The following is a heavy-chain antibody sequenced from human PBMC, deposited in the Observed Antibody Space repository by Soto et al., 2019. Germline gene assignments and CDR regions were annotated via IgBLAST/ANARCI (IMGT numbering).Heavy chain of an antibody. CDR2: IYHSGST. D-gene: IGHD4-17*01. J-gene: IGHJ4*02. CDR3: ARTDCNGDYLCYFDY. Sequence: SETLSLTCAVSSGSISSSNWWSWVRQPPGKGLEWIGEIYHSGSTNYNPSLKSRVTLSVDKSKNQFSLKLSSVTAADTAVYYCARTDCNGDYLCYFDYWGQGTLVTVSS. V-gene: IGHV4-4*02. CDR1: SGSISSSNW.